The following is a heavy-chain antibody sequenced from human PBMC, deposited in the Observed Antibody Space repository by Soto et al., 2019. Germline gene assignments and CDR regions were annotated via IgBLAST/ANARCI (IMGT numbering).Heavy chain of an antibody. CDR1: GGTFGSYA. D-gene: IGHD2-2*01. J-gene: IGHJ4*02. CDR2: IIPVSGAA. V-gene: IGHV1-69*01. Sequence: QVQLVQSGAEVKKPGSSVKVSCKASGGTFGSYAFSWVRQAPGQGLEWMGGIIPVSGAAHYAQKFQGRVTFGADESTSTAYMELSSLSSQDTAVYYCATALGCRSTSCTLDYWGQGTRVIVSS. CDR3: ATALGCRSTSCTLDY.